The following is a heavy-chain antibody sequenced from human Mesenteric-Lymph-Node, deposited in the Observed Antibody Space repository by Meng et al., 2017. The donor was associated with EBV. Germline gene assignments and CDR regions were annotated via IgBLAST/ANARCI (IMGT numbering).Heavy chain of an antibody. J-gene: IGHJ4*02. V-gene: IGHV4-30-4*01. CDR1: GGSIAGVSY. CDR3: ARRSGSYYGYFDY. Sequence: AQLREPGPGLVNPSQTVSLTCAVSGGSIAGVSYWSWVRQPPGKGLEWIAFIHYSGDTYYNPSLKSRLTISVDTSKDQFSLRLRSVTAADTAVYYCARRSGSYYGYFDYWGQGTLVTVSS. CDR2: IHYSGDT. D-gene: IGHD1-26*01.